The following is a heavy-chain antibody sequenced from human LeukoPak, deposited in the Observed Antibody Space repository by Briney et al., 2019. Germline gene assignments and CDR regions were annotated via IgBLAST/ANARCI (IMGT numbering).Heavy chain of an antibody. Sequence: AAVKVSCKASGYTFTTYEMHWVRQAAGQGLEWIGWVSPNSVKTAYAQKFQGRVTMTRDTSISTGYMELSRLRSEDTAVYYCVRGYFNWNYAGVGEYYYMDVWGKGTTVTVSS. J-gene: IGHJ6*03. CDR2: VSPNSVKT. D-gene: IGHD1-7*01. V-gene: IGHV1-8*02. CDR1: GYTFTTYE. CDR3: VRGYFNWNYAGVGEYYYMDV.